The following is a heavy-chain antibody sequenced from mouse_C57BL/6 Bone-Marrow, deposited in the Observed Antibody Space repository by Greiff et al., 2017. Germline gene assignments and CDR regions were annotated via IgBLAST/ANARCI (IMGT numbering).Heavy chain of an antibody. V-gene: IGHV1-64*01. J-gene: IGHJ1*03. Sequence: QVQLQQPGAELVKPGASVKLSWKASGYTFTSYWMHWVKQRPGQGLEWIGMIHPNSGSTNYNEKFKSKATLTVDKSSSTAYMQLSSLTSEDSAVYYCAWYYGSSLYWYFDVWGTGTTVTVSS. CDR1: GYTFTSYW. CDR3: AWYYGSSLYWYFDV. CDR2: IHPNSGST. D-gene: IGHD1-1*01.